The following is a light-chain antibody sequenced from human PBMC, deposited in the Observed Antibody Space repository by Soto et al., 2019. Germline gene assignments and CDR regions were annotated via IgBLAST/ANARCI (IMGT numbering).Light chain of an antibody. CDR2: DAS. V-gene: IGKV3-11*01. CDR1: QSVGSY. CDR3: QQRSDWPRT. Sequence: EIVLTRSPATLSLSPGERATLSCRASQSVGSYLAWYQQKPSQSPSLLIHDASYRATGIPPRFSGSGSGTDFTLTISSLAPEVFAVYYCQQRSDWPRTFGQGTRLEIK. J-gene: IGKJ5*01.